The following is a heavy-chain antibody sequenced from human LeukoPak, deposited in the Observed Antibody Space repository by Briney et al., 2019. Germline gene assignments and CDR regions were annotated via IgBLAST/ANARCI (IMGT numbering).Heavy chain of an antibody. CDR3: ARVVSPNYDFWSGYFDY. CDR2: IIPIFGTA. Sequence: ASVKVSCKASGGTFSSYAISWVRQASGQGLEWMGGIIPIFGTANYAQKFQGRVTITADESTSTAYMELSSLRSEDTAVYYCARVVSPNYDFWSGYFDYWGLGTLVTVSS. D-gene: IGHD3-3*01. V-gene: IGHV1-69*01. J-gene: IGHJ4*02. CDR1: GGTFSSYA.